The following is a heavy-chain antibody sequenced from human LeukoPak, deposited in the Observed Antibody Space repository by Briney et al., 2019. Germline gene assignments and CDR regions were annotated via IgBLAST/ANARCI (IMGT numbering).Heavy chain of an antibody. Sequence: ASVKVSCKASGYTFTNYDITWVRQAPGQGLEWMGGMNTNNGNTNYAQRLQGRITMTTDTSTNTAYMELRSLKSDDTAVYYCARDSRAAWLDPWGQGPLVTVSS. V-gene: IGHV1-18*04. CDR1: GYTFTNYD. J-gene: IGHJ5*02. D-gene: IGHD2-15*01. CDR2: MNTNNGNT. CDR3: ARDSRAAWLDP.